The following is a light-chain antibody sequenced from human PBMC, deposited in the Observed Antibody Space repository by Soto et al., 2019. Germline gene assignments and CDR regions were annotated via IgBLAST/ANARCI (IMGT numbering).Light chain of an antibody. CDR3: QHYSNWPPIT. V-gene: IGKV3-15*01. CDR1: QSVSSN. J-gene: IGKJ5*01. CDR2: GAS. Sequence: EIVMTQSPDTLSVSPGERAILSCRASQSVSSNLAWYQQKPGQAPRLLIYGASTRATGIPARFGGSGSGTEFTLTISSLQSEEFRVYYCQHYSNWPPITFGQGTRLEIK.